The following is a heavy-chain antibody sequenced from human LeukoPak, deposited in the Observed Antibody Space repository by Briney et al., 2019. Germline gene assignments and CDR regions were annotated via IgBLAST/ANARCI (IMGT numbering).Heavy chain of an antibody. V-gene: IGHV4-59*08. CDR1: GDSISTYY. Sequence: SETLSLTCTISGDSISTYYWSWIRQPPGEGLEWIGYIYNSGNTNYNPSLESRVNISVDTNKKQFSLKLSSVTAADTTVYYCARVGMGCFDKWGQGTMVTVSS. CDR3: ARVGMGCFDK. CDR2: IYNSGNT. J-gene: IGHJ3*02. D-gene: IGHD1-26*01.